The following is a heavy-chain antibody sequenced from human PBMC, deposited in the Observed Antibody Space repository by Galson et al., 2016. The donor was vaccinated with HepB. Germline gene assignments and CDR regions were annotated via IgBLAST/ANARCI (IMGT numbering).Heavy chain of an antibody. CDR2: ISYDGSNK. V-gene: IGHV3-30*03. D-gene: IGHD2-2*01. CDR1: GFTFSNFY. Sequence: SLRLSCAASGFTFSNFYMHWVRQAPGKGLDWVAVISYDGSNKYYADSVKGRFTISRDNSKNTVYLQMNSLGAEDTAVYYCARAYLLYCTTTSCYFDYWGQGTLVTVSS. J-gene: IGHJ4*02. CDR3: ARAYLLYCTTTSCYFDY.